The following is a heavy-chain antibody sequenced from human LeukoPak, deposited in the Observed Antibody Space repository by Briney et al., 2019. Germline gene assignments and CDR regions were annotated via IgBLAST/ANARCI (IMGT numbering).Heavy chain of an antibody. CDR3: ADMVRGIEYFQH. J-gene: IGHJ1*01. CDR1: GDSISRGYYY. CDR2: IYSGGST. Sequence: SETLSLTCSVSGDSISRGYYYWGWIRQPPGKGLEWIGSIYSGGSTYYNPSLKSRVTISVDTSKNQFSLKLSSVTAADTAVYYCADMVRGIEYFQHWGQGTLVTVSS. V-gene: IGHV4-39*07. D-gene: IGHD3-10*01.